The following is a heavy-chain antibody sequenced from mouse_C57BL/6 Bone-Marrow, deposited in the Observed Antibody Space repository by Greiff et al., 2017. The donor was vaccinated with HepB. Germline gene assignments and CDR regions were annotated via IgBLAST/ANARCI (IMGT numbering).Heavy chain of an antibody. V-gene: IGHV1-69*01. J-gene: IGHJ2*01. D-gene: IGHD1-1*01. CDR1: GYTFTSYW. CDR3: ASYYYGSSYFDY. CDR2: IDPSDSYT. Sequence: QVQLQQPGAELVMPGASVKLSCKASGYTFTSYWIHWVKQRPGQGLEWIGEIDPSDSYTNYNQKFKGKSTLTVDKSSSTAYMQLSSLTSEDSAVYYCASYYYGSSYFDYWGQGTTLTVSS.